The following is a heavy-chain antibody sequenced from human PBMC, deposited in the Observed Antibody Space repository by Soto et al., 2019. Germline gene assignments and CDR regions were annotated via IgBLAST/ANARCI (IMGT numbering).Heavy chain of an antibody. CDR2: IVVGSGNT. D-gene: IGHD2-15*01. CDR3: ATGYTVVTPPGY. J-gene: IGHJ4*02. Sequence: SVKVSCKASGFTFTSSAMQWVRQARGQRLEWIGWIVVGSGNTNYAQKFQERVTITRDMSTSTAYMELSSLRSEDTAVYYCATGYTVVTPPGYWGQGTLVTVSS. V-gene: IGHV1-58*02. CDR1: GFTFTSSA.